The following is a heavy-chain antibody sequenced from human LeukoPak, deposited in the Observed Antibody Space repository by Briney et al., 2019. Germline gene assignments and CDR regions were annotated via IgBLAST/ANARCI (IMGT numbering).Heavy chain of an antibody. Sequence: GGSLRLSCAASGFTFSSYAMHWVRQAPGKGLEWVAVISYDGSNKYYADSVKGRFTISRDNSKNTLYLQMNSLRAEDTAVYYCARDYYDSSGYSYWGQGTLVTVSS. CDR2: ISYDGSNK. CDR3: ARDYYDSSGYSY. D-gene: IGHD3-22*01. J-gene: IGHJ4*02. CDR1: GFTFSSYA. V-gene: IGHV3-30-3*01.